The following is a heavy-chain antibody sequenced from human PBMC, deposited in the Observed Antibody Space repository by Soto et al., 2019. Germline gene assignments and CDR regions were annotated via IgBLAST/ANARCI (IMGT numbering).Heavy chain of an antibody. CDR1: GGSISSGGYY. J-gene: IGHJ4*02. D-gene: IGHD4-17*01. V-gene: IGHV4-31*03. CDR2: IYYSGST. Sequence: SETLSLTCTVSGGSISSGGYYWSWIRQHPGKGLEWIGYIYYSGSTYYNPSLKSRVTISVDTSKNQFSLRLTSVTAADTAVYYCATHPPYGPLDHWGQGTLVTVSS. CDR3: ATHPPYGPLDH.